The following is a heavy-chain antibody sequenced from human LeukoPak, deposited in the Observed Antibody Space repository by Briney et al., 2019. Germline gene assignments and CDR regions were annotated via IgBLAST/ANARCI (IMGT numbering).Heavy chain of an antibody. V-gene: IGHV3-30*18. D-gene: IGHD3-3*01. CDR1: GFTFSSYA. CDR2: ISYDGSNK. J-gene: IGHJ4*02. CDR3: AKDGSTIFGVGPLY. Sequence: GGSLRLSCAASGFTFSSYAMSWVRQAPGKGLEWVAVISYDGSNKYYADSVKGRFTISRDNSKNTLYLQMNSLRAEDTAVYYCAKDGSTIFGVGPLYWGQGTLVTVSS.